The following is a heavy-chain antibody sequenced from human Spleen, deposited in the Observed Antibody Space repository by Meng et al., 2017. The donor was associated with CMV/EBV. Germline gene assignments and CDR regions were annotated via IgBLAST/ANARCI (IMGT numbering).Heavy chain of an antibody. CDR1: GFTVSSDY. J-gene: IGHJ4*02. V-gene: IGHV3-53*01. CDR2: IYAGGST. Sequence: SWAASGFTVSSDYMSWVRQAPGKGLEWVSVIYAGGSTYYVDSVKGRFTISRDNSKNTLYLQMDSLRAEDTAVYYCARDPGGWNYGGYWGQGTLVTVSS. D-gene: IGHD1-7*01. CDR3: ARDPGGWNYGGY.